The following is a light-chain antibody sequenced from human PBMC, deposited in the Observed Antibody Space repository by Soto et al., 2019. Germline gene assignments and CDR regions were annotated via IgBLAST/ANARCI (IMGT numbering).Light chain of an antibody. CDR2: AAS. J-gene: IGKJ5*01. Sequence: DIQMTQSPSSLSASVGDRVTITCRASQGISNYLAWYQQKPGKVPKLLIYAASTLQSGVPSRLSGSGSGTDFTLTISSLQPEDVATYYCQKYNSAPRTFAQGTRLEIK. CDR3: QKYNSAPRT. V-gene: IGKV1-27*01. CDR1: QGISNY.